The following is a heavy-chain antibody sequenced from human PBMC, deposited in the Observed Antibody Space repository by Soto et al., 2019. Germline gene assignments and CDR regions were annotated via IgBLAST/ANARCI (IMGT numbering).Heavy chain of an antibody. Sequence: SETLSLTCNVSGVSISSGGYYWSWIRQHPGKGLEWIGYIYYNGNTYYNPSLESRTTISRDTSKNQFSLKVTSVSAADTAVYYCARGEPYGDFAYWGQGTLVTVPS. CDR2: IYYNGNT. D-gene: IGHD3-16*01. CDR1: GVSISSGGYY. V-gene: IGHV4-31*03. CDR3: ARGEPYGDFAY. J-gene: IGHJ4*02.